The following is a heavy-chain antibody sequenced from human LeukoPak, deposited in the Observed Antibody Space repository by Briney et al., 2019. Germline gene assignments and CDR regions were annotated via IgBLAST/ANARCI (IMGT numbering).Heavy chain of an antibody. J-gene: IGHJ4*02. CDR3: ARELSWSGRDY. V-gene: IGHV3-7*01. CDR2: IKPDGSEK. CDR1: GFTFSVHR. D-gene: IGHD3-3*01. Sequence: GGSPRLSCAASGFTFSVHRMSWVRQAPGKGLEWVANIKPDGSEKNYVDSVKGRFTISIDNAKNSLYLQMNSLRVEDTAVYWCARELSWSGRDYWGQGTLVTVSS.